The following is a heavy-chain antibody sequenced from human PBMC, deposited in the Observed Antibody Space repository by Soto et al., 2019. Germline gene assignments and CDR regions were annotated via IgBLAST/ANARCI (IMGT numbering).Heavy chain of an antibody. J-gene: IGHJ3*02. V-gene: IGHV4-4*02. D-gene: IGHD3-3*01. Sequence: SETLSLTCAVSGGSISSSNWWSWVRQPPGKGLEWIGEIYHSGSTNYNPSLKSRVTISVDKSKNQFSLKLSSVTAADTAVYYCARVYPFTIFGVINVAFDIGGKGKMVTV. CDR1: GGSISSSNW. CDR3: ARVYPFTIFGVINVAFDI. CDR2: IYHSGST.